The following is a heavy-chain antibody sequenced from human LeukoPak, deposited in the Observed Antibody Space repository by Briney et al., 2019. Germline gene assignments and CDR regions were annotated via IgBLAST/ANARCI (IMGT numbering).Heavy chain of an antibody. D-gene: IGHD5-12*01. CDR2: ISGSGDNT. CDR3: ATDRGYSGYGTFDY. CDR1: GFTFSDYA. Sequence: GGSLRLSCAVSGFTFSDYAMNWVGQPPGRGREWVSLISGSGDNTFYADSVKGRFTISRDDSKNTLYLQMNSLRAEDTALYYCATDRGYSGYGTFDYWGQGTLVAVSS. V-gene: IGHV3-23*01. J-gene: IGHJ4*02.